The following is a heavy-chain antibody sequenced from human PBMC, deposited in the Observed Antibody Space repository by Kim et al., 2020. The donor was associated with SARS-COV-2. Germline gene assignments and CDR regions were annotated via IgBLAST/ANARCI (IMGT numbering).Heavy chain of an antibody. V-gene: IGHV1-18*04. CDR2: ISAYNGNT. CDR1: GYTFTSYG. D-gene: IGHD3-9*01. J-gene: IGHJ6*02. CDR3: ARDFHDILTGYYQTYGMDV. Sequence: ASVKVSCKASGYTFTSYGISWVRQAPGQGLEWMGWISAYNGNTNYAQKLQGRVTMTTDTSTSTAYMELRSLRSDDTAVYYCARDFHDILTGYYQTYGMDVWGQGTTVTVSS.